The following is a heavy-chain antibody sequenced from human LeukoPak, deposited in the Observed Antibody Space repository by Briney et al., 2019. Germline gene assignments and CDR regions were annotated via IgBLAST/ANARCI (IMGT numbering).Heavy chain of an antibody. V-gene: IGHV3-23*01. D-gene: IGHD4-17*01. Sequence: GGSLRLSCAASGFTFSSYAMSWVRQAPGKGLEWVSAISGSGGSTYYADSVKGRFTISRDNSKNTLYLQMNSLRAEDTAVYYCAARRYYGDYFDYWGQGTLVTVSS. CDR1: GFTFSSYA. CDR2: ISGSGGST. CDR3: AARRYYGDYFDY. J-gene: IGHJ4*02.